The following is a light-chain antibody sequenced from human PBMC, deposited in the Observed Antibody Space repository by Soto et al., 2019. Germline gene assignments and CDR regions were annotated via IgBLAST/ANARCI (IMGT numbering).Light chain of an antibody. V-gene: IGKV3-15*01. CDR1: QSVSSN. J-gene: IGKJ2*01. CDR2: GAS. CDR3: QQYNNWPTYT. Sequence: EIVMTQSQATLSVSPGERATLSCRASQSVSSNLAWYQQKPGQAPRLLIYGASTRATGIPARCSGSGSGTEITLTISSLQSEDFAVYYCQQYNNWPTYTFGQGTKLEIK.